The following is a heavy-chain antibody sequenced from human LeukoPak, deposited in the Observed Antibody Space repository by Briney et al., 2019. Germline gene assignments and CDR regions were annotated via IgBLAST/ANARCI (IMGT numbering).Heavy chain of an antibody. V-gene: IGHV4-59*12. CDR2: IYYSGST. CDR3: ARETVTNDFWSEPGYCDS. J-gene: IGHJ4*02. CDR1: GGSISSYY. Sequence: PSETLSLTCTVSGGSISSYYWSWIRQPPGKGLEWIGYIYYSGSTNYNPSLRSRVTISIDTPKNHFSLKLTSVTAADTAVYYCARETVTNDFWSEPGYCDSWGPGTRVTVSS. D-gene: IGHD3-3*01.